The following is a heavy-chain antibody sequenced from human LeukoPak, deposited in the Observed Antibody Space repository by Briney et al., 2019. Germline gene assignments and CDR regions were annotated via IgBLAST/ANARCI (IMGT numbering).Heavy chain of an antibody. CDR2: IRADAVTT. CDR3: AKDDAWLQYGN. D-gene: IGHD5-24*01. CDR1: GFIFSHHG. Sequence: PGGTLRLSCATSGFIFSHHGMNWVRQAPGKGLEWVSGIRADAVTTYYADSVKGRFTISRDNSKGTVYLQMNSLRPEDTAVYYCAKDDAWLQYGNWGRGTLVTVSS. V-gene: IGHV3-23*01. J-gene: IGHJ4*02.